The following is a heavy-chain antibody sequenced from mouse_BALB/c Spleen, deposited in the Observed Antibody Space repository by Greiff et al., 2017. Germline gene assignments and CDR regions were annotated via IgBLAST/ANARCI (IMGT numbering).Heavy chain of an antibody. CDR2: IDPENGDT. V-gene: IGHV14-4*02. Sequence: EVQLQQSGAELVRSGASVKLSCTASGFNIKDYYMHWVKQRPEQGLEWIGWIDPENGDTEYAPKFQGKATMTADTSSNTAYLQLSSLTSEDTAVYYCFRYDYGYYYAMDYWGQGTSVTVSS. CDR1: GFNIKDYY. D-gene: IGHD2-4*01. J-gene: IGHJ4*01. CDR3: FRYDYGYYYAMDY.